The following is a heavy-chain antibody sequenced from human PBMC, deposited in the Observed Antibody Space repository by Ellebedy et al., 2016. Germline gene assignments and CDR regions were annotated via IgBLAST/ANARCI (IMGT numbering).Heavy chain of an antibody. V-gene: IGHV3-72*01. CDR1: GFIFIDHY. Sequence: GESLKISXAASGFIFIDHYLDWVRQAPGKGLEWVGRSIKKPDFHTTEYAASVKGRFIISIDDSKNSLYLQMNGLKTEDTAVYYCARVQYGDSLDWGQGTLVTVSS. J-gene: IGHJ4*02. CDR3: ARVQYGDSLD. D-gene: IGHD4-17*01. CDR2: SIKKPDFHTT.